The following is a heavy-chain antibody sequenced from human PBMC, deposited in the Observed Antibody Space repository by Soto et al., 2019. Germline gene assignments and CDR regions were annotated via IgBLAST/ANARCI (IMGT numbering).Heavy chain of an antibody. CDR1: GYNLTRYW. Sequence: PGEPLKISCKAFGYNLTRYWMNWVRQTPGKGLQWMGRINPSDSDSDYSPYFQGHVRISVDTSLNTVFLQCSSLQASETGFYFCERGVFDPWGQGTLVTVSS. CDR2: INPSDSDS. J-gene: IGHJ5*02. V-gene: IGHV5-10-1*01. CDR3: ERGVFDP.